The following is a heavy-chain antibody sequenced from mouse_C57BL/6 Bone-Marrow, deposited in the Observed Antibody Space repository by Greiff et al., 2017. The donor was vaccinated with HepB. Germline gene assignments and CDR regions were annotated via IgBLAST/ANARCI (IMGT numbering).Heavy chain of an antibody. V-gene: IGHV1-82*01. J-gene: IGHJ4*01. CDR1: GYAFSSSW. Sequence: QVQLQQSGPELVKPGASVKISCKASGYAFSSSWMNWVKQRPGKGLEWIGRIYPGDGDTNYNGKFKGKATLTADKSSSTAYMQLSSLTSEDSAVYFCAIEEYYAMDYWGQGTSVTVSS. CDR2: IYPGDGDT. CDR3: AIEEYYAMDY.